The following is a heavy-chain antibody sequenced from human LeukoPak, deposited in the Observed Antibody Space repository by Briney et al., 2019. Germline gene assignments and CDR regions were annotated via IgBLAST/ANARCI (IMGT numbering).Heavy chain of an antibody. J-gene: IGHJ5*02. CDR2: ISGSGGST. CDR1: GFPFSSYG. D-gene: IGHD6-6*01. CDR3: AKGRGYSSSSEFDP. Sequence: GGSLRLSCAASGFPFSSYGINWVRQAPGKGLEWVSAISGSGGSTYYADSVKGRFTISRDNSKNTLYLQMNSLRAEDTAVYYCAKGRGYSSSSEFDPWGQGTLVTVSS. V-gene: IGHV3-23*01.